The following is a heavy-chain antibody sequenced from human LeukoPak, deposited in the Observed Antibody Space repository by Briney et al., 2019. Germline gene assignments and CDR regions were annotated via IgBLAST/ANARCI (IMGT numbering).Heavy chain of an antibody. CDR1: GDSISSNYC. Sequence: SETLSLTCAVSGDSISSNYCWRWVRQFPGKGLEWIGEVYRRGSTSYNPSLKSRVVISIDKSKNQYSLNLNSVTAADTAMYYCGRNAYGDPSAAFDILGQGTIVIVSS. CDR3: GRNAYGDPSAAFDI. V-gene: IGHV4-4*02. CDR2: VYRRGST. D-gene: IGHD4/OR15-4a*01. J-gene: IGHJ3*02.